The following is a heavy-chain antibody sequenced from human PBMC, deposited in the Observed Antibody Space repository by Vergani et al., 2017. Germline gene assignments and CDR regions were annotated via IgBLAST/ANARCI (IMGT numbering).Heavy chain of an antibody. D-gene: IGHD6-19*01. CDR3: ARAARVGSGWYGDXFDY. V-gene: IGHV3-33*01. J-gene: IGHJ4*02. CDR2: IWYDGSNK. CDR1: GFTFSSYG. Sequence: QVQLVESGGGVVQPGRSLRLSCAASGFTFSSYGMHWVRQAPGKGLEWVAVIWYDGSNKYYADSVKGRFTISRDNSKNTLYLQMNSLRAEDTAVYYCARAARVGSGWYGDXFDYWGQGTLVTVSS.